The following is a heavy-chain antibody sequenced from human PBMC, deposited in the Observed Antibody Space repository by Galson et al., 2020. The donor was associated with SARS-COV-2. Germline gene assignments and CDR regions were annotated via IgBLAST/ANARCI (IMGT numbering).Heavy chain of an antibody. CDR1: GDTFSGYY. J-gene: IGHJ5*02. D-gene: IGHD6-19*01. V-gene: IGHV1-2*02. CDR3: ARHVDSSAGIGP. Sequence: ASVKVSCKASGDTFSGYYISWVRQAPGQGLEWVGWINPHTGGIYYTQKFEGRVTMTTDTSISTVYMELSRLGSDDTAVFYCARHVDSSAGIGPWGQGTVVTVSS. CDR2: INPHTGGI.